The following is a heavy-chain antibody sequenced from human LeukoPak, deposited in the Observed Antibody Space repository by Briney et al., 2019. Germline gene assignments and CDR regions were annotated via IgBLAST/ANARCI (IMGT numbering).Heavy chain of an antibody. CDR1: GGSVSSGTYY. CDR2: IYYIGST. Sequence: MASETLSLTCTVSGGSVSSGTYYWTWIRQSPGKGLEWIGYIYYIGSTEYNPSLKSRVSISVDPFKNQFSLELSAVSAADTAMYYCAGAPNTAYFDFWGQGTQATVSS. J-gene: IGHJ4*02. V-gene: IGHV4-61*01. CDR3: AGAPNTAYFDF.